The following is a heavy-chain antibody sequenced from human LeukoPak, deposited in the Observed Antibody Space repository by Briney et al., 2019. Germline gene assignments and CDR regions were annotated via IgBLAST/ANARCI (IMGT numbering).Heavy chain of an antibody. CDR3: ASLRYYDSSGYYYVQYFQH. J-gene: IGHJ1*01. CDR1: GGSISSYY. CDR2: IYYSGST. Sequence: PWETLSLTCTVSGGSISSYYWSWIPQPPGKGLEWIGYIYYSGSTTYNPSLKSRVTTSVETSKNKFSLSLSSVTAADTAVYYCASLRYYDSSGYYYVQYFQHWGQATLLTVSA. V-gene: IGHV4-59*08. D-gene: IGHD3-22*01.